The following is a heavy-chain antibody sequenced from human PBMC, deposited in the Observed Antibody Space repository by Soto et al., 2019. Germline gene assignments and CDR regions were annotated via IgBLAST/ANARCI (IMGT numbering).Heavy chain of an antibody. J-gene: IGHJ6*02. CDR1: GFTFSNYW. CDR2: INSDGRST. V-gene: IGHV3-74*01. D-gene: IGHD2-15*01. CDR3: ARMDYGGNHRLAYFFGMDV. Sequence: PGGSLRLSCAASGFTFSNYWMNWVRQAPGKGLVWVSRINSDGRSTSYADSEKGRFTISRDNAKNTLYLQMNNLRVEDTAVYFCARMDYGGNHRLAYFFGMDVWGHGTTVTVSS.